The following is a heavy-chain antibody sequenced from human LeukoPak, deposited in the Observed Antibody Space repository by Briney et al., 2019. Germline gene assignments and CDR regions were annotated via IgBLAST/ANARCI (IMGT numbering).Heavy chain of an antibody. CDR1: GFTFSSYS. V-gene: IGHV3-21*01. D-gene: IGHD3-10*01. Sequence: PGGSLRLSCAASGFTFSSYSMNWVRQAPGKGLEWVSSISSSSSYIYYADSVKGRFTISRDNAKNSLYLQMNSLRAEDTAVYYCASFGIKGRGVIRTPQYYFVYWGQGTLVTVSS. CDR2: ISSSSSYI. CDR3: ASFGIKGRGVIRTPQYYFVY. J-gene: IGHJ4*02.